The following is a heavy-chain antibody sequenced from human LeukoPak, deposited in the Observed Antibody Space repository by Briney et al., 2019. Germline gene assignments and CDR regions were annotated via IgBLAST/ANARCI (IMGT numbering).Heavy chain of an antibody. CDR1: GFTFSNYG. CDR2: ISYNGNVK. J-gene: IGHJ4*02. Sequence: PGGSLRLSCAGSGFTFSNYGIHWVRQAPGKGLEWVAVISYNGNVKYYMDSVKGRFTISRDNSKNTLFLQMNSLRAEDTAVYYCASDSISSGWAGYVARRDYWGQGTLVTVSS. V-gene: IGHV3-30*03. CDR3: ASDSISSGWAGYVARRDY. D-gene: IGHD6-19*01.